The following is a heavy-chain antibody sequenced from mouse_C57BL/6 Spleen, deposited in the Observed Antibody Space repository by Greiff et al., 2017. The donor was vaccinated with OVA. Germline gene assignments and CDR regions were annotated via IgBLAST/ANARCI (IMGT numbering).Heavy chain of an antibody. J-gene: IGHJ1*03. CDR1: GYTFTSYW. Sequence: QVQLQQSGTELVKPGASVKLSCKASGYTFTSYWMHWVKQRPGQGLEWIGNINPSNGGTNYNEKFKSKATLTVDKSSSTAYMQLSSLTSEDSAVYYCARGWGTRYWYFEVWGTGTTVTVSS. D-gene: IGHD3-3*01. CDR3: ARGWGTRYWYFEV. V-gene: IGHV1-53*01. CDR2: INPSNGGT.